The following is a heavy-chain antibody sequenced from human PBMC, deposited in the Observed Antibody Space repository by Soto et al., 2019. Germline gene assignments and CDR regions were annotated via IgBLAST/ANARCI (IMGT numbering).Heavy chain of an antibody. CDR2: INGDGSEK. V-gene: IGHV3-7*01. D-gene: IGHD6-13*01. CDR1: GFTFNRNW. J-gene: IGHJ4*02. CDR3: ARPDAPGTVDF. Sequence: DVQLVESGGGLVQPGESLRLSCAASGFTFNRNWMSWVRQAPGQGLEWVANINGDGSEKYHVDSVKGRFTISRDNAKNSLFLQLSTLRAEDTAVYYCARPDAPGTVDFWGQGTLVTVSS.